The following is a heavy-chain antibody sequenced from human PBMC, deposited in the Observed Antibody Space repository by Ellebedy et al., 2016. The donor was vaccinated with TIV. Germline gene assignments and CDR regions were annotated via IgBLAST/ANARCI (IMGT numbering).Heavy chain of an antibody. Sequence: ASVKVSCKASGYTFTTYDINWVRQATGQGLEWMGIINPSGGSTTYAQKFQGRVTMTTDTSTSTAYMELRSLRSDDTAVYYCAKDEVGDGYNYFDYWGQGTLVTVSS. CDR2: INPSGGST. D-gene: IGHD5-24*01. V-gene: IGHV1-46*01. CDR1: GYTFTTYD. J-gene: IGHJ4*02. CDR3: AKDEVGDGYNYFDY.